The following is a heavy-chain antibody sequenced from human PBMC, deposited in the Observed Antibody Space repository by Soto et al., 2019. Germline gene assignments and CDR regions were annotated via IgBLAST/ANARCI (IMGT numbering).Heavy chain of an antibody. Sequence: EVQVVESGGGLVQPGGSLRLSCAASGISLSTYSMNWVRQAPGKGLEWVSEITSSSTIYYADSVKGRFTTSRDSARNSLYLQMNSLRDEDTALYCCAVGLDYWGQGTRVTVSS. CDR1: GISLSTYS. CDR2: ITSSSTI. V-gene: IGHV3-48*02. CDR3: AVGLDY. D-gene: IGHD1-26*01. J-gene: IGHJ4*02.